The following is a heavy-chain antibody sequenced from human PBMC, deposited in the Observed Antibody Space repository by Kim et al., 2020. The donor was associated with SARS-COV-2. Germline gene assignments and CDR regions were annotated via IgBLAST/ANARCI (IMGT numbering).Heavy chain of an antibody. Sequence: SETLSLTCAVSGGSISSSNWWSWVRQPPGKGLEWIGEIYHSGSTNYNPSLKSRVTISVDKSKNQFSLKLSSVTAADTAVYYCARDGYSGYHYCYYGRDVWGHGTTVTVSS. V-gene: IGHV4-4*02. J-gene: IGHJ6*02. CDR1: GGSISSSNW. D-gene: IGHD5-12*01. CDR2: IYHSGST. CDR3: ARDGYSGYHYCYYGRDV.